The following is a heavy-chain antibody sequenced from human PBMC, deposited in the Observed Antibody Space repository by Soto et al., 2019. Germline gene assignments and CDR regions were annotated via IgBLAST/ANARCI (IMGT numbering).Heavy chain of an antibody. CDR3: ARVRPSVVVALDAFDI. D-gene: IGHD2-15*01. V-gene: IGHV4-31*01. Sequence: QVQLQESGPGLVKPPQTLSLTCTVSGGSISSGGYYWSWIRQHPGKGLEWIGYIYYSGSTYYNPSLYSLVTISVDTSKNQFSLKLSSVTSAHTAVYYCARVRPSVVVALDAFDIWGQGTMVTVSS. CDR1: GGSISSGGYY. CDR2: IYYSGST. J-gene: IGHJ3*02.